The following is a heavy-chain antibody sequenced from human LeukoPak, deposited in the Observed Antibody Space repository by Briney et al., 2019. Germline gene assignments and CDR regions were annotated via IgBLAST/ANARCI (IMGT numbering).Heavy chain of an antibody. V-gene: IGHV3-30*02. D-gene: IGHD1-1*01. J-gene: IGHJ4*02. CDR2: IRYDGRNK. CDR1: GFTFSSYW. CDR3: AKGGSNNWSFDN. Sequence: PGGSLRLSCAASGFTFSSYWMSWVRQAPGKGLQWVAYIRYDGRNKYSADSVKGRFTIYRDNSKSTLYLQMNSLRPEDTAVYYCAKGGSNNWSFDNWGQGTPVTVSS.